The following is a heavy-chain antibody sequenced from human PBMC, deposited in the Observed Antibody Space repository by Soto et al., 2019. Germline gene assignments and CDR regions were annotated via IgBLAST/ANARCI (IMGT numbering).Heavy chain of an antibody. CDR1: GFTFGRHG. CDR2: IGSDGRRD. J-gene: IGHJ4*02. CDR3: AGDDDYGDNGLDY. V-gene: IGHV3-33*01. Sequence: QVPLVESGGGVVQPGGSLRLSCAASGFTFGRHGMHWVRQAPGKGLEWVAVIGSDGRRDSYADSVKGRFTISRDNGQNTLYLQMNSLRAEDTAVYYCAGDDDYGDNGLDYWGQGTLVTVSS. D-gene: IGHD4-17*01.